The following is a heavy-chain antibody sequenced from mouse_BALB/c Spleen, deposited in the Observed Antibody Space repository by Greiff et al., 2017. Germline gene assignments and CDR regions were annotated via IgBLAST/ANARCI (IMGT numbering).Heavy chain of an antibody. CDR3: ARGDYYGSSYGYAMDY. J-gene: IGHJ4*01. CDR2: ISSGSSTI. Sequence: EVKVEESGGGLVQPGGSRKLSCAASGFTFSSFGMHWVRQAPEKGLEWVAYISSGSSTIYYADTVKGRFTISRDNPKNTLFLQMTSLRSEDTAMYYCARGDYYGSSYGYAMDYWGQGTSVTVSS. D-gene: IGHD1-1*01. V-gene: IGHV5-17*02. CDR1: GFTFSSFG.